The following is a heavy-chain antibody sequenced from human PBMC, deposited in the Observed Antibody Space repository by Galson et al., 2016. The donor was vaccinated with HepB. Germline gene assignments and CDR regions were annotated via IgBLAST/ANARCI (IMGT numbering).Heavy chain of an antibody. Sequence: VKVSCKASGGTFINYAISWVRQTPGQGLEWMGGIIHLFGTTTYIQKFQGRLTITADKSTSTAYMELSSLRSEDTAVYYCATLNDGYNCSSFNYWGQGTMVTVAS. J-gene: IGHJ4*02. CDR2: IIHLFGTT. CDR3: ATLNDGYNCSSFNY. D-gene: IGHD5-24*01. CDR1: GGTFINYA. V-gene: IGHV1-69*06.